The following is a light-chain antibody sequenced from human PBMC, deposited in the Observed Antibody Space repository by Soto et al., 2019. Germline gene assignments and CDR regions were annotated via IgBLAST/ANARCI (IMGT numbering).Light chain of an antibody. CDR1: QSISKW. J-gene: IGKJ1*01. CDR2: DAS. V-gene: IGKV1-5*01. CDR3: QQYNDYS. Sequence: DIQMTQSPSTLSASEGDRSTTXCRASQSISKWVAWYHQRPGKAXELLIYDASNLQSGVPSRFSGSGSGTEFTLTISRLQPDDFGTYYCQQYNDYSFGQGTKVDIK.